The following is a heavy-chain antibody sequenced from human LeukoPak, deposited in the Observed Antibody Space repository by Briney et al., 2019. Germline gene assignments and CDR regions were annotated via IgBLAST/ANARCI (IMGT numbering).Heavy chain of an antibody. CDR3: ARETRDGYNYVNFDY. D-gene: IGHD5-24*01. V-gene: IGHV3-30-3*01. Sequence: GGSLRLSCAASGFTFSSYAMHWVRQAPGKGLAWVAVISYDGSNKYYADSVKGRFTISRDNSKNTLYLQMNSLRAEDTAVYYCARETRDGYNYVNFDYWGQGTLVTVSS. CDR2: ISYDGSNK. J-gene: IGHJ4*02. CDR1: GFTFSSYA.